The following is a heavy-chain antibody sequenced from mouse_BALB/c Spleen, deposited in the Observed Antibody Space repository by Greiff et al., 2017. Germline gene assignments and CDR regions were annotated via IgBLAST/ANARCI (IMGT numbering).Heavy chain of an antibody. D-gene: IGHD2-14*01. CDR1: GYTFTSYW. J-gene: IGHJ4*01. V-gene: IGHV1-87*01. CDR2: IYPGDGDT. CDR3: ARWGVRGNYAMDY. Sequence: LVESGAELARPGASVKLSCKASGYTFTSYWMQWVKQRPGQGLEWIGAIYPGDGDTRYTQKFKGKATLTADKSSSTAYMQLSSLASEDSAVYYCARWGVRGNYAMDYWGQGTSVTVSS.